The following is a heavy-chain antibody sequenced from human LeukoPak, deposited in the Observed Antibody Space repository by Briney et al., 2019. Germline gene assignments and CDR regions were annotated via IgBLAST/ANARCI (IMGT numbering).Heavy chain of an antibody. D-gene: IGHD1/OR15-1a*01. CDR1: GDSVSSNSAA. Sequence: SQTLSLTCAISGDSVSSNSAAWNWIRQSPSRGLEWLGRTYYRSKWYNDYAVSVKSRITINPDTSKNQFSLQLNSVTPEDTAVYYCAKDSPSCTATTEVPVDCWGQGTLVTVSS. J-gene: IGHJ4*02. CDR2: TYYRSKWYN. CDR3: AKDSPSCTATTEVPVDC. V-gene: IGHV6-1*01.